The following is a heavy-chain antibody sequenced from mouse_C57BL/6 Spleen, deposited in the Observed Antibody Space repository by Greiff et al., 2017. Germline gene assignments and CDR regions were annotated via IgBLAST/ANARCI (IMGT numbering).Heavy chain of an antibody. J-gene: IGHJ2*01. Sequence: EVQLQQSEPELVKPGASVKIPCKASGYTFTDYNMDWVKQSHGKSLEWIGDINPNNGGTIYNQKFKGKATLTVDKSSSTAYMELRSLTSDDTAVYYCARSPITTVVPLDYWGQGTTLTVSS. D-gene: IGHD1-1*01. CDR1: GYTFTDYN. CDR3: ARSPITTVVPLDY. V-gene: IGHV1-18*01. CDR2: INPNNGGT.